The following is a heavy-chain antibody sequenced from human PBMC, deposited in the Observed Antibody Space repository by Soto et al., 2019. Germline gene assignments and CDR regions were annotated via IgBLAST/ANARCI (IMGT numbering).Heavy chain of an antibody. CDR2: TYYRSKWYN. D-gene: IGHD6-13*01. V-gene: IGHV6-1*01. CDR1: GDSVWRNSAA. CDR3: ARDLFSGEVAAAGTFLRSFDY. Sequence: SKTLSLTCAISGDSVWRNSAAWTLIRQSPSRFLEWLGRTYYRSKWYNDYAVSVKSRITINPDTSKNQFSLQLNSVTPEDTAVYYCARDLFSGEVAAAGTFLRSFDYWGQGTLVTVSS. J-gene: IGHJ4*02.